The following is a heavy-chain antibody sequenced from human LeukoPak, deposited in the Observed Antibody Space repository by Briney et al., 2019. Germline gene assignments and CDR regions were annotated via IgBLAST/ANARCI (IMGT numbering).Heavy chain of an antibody. J-gene: IGHJ6*03. CDR1: GFTFDDYA. Sequence: PGGSLRLSCAASGFTFDDYAMHWVRQAPGKGLEWVSLISWDGGSTYYADSVKGRFTISRDNSKNSLYLQMNSLRAEDTALYYCAKDPSGSGVGYMDVWGKGTTVTVSS. V-gene: IGHV3-43D*03. D-gene: IGHD1-14*01. CDR3: AKDPSGSGVGYMDV. CDR2: ISWDGGST.